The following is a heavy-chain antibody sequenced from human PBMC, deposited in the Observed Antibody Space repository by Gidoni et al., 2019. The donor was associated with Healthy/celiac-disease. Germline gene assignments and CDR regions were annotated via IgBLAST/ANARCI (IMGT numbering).Heavy chain of an antibody. D-gene: IGHD1-26*01. J-gene: IGHJ4*02. CDR1: GFTFSSYA. CDR3: ARVPVWALGAPDY. Sequence: QVQLVESGGGGVQPGRSLRLSCAASGFTFSSYAMHWVRQAPGKGLEWVAVISYDGSNKYYADSVKGRFTISRDNSKNTLYLQMNSLRAEDTAVYYCARVPVWALGAPDYWGQGTLVTVSS. CDR2: ISYDGSNK. V-gene: IGHV3-30*04.